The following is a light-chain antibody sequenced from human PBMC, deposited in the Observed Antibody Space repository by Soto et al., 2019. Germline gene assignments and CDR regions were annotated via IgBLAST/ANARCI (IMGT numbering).Light chain of an antibody. CDR3: QQYSSSPVT. J-gene: IGKJ4*01. Sequence: EIVMTQSPATLSVSPGERVTLSCRASQSVSTYLAWYQQKPGQAPRLLIYGVSSRATGIPDRFSGSGSGTDFTLTISRLEPEDFAVYYCQQYSSSPVTFGGGTKGDIK. V-gene: IGKV3-20*01. CDR1: QSVSTY. CDR2: GVS.